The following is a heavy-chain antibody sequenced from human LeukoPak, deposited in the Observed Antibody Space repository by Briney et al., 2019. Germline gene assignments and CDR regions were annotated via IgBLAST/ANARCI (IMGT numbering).Heavy chain of an antibody. Sequence: GGSLRLSCAASVFTFSSYCMSWVRQAPGRGLEWVANIKQDGSEKYYVDSVKGRFTISRDNAKNSLYLQMNSLRAEDTAVYYCARGKRLQYYFDYWGQGTLVTVSS. V-gene: IGHV3-7*01. CDR2: IKQDGSEK. CDR3: ARGKRLQYYFDY. CDR1: VFTFSSYC. J-gene: IGHJ4*02.